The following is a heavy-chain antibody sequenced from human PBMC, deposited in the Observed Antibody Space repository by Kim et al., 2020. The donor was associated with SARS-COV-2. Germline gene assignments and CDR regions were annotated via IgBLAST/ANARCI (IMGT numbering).Heavy chain of an antibody. J-gene: IGHJ4*02. V-gene: IGHV3-23*01. D-gene: IGHD4-17*01. CDR3: AKDSTTVTTPFDY. Sequence: CADSVKGRFTISRDNSKNTLYLQMNGLRAEDTAVYYCAKDSTTVTTPFDYWGQGTLVTVSS.